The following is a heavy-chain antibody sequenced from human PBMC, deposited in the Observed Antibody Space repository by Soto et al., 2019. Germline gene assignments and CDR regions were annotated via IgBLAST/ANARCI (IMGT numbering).Heavy chain of an antibody. D-gene: IGHD3-9*01. V-gene: IGHV3-30-3*01. Sequence: PGESLKISCAASGFTFSSYAMHWVRQAPGKGLEWVAVISYDGSNKYYADSVKGRFTISRDNSKNTLYLQMNSLRAEDTAVYYCARDRYRLRYFDQDYYYGMDVWGQGTTVTVSS. CDR2: ISYDGSNK. CDR1: GFTFSSYA. CDR3: ARDRYRLRYFDQDYYYGMDV. J-gene: IGHJ6*02.